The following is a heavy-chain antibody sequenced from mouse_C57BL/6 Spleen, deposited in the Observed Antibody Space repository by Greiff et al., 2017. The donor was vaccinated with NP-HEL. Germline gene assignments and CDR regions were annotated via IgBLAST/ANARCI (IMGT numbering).Heavy chain of an antibody. CDR1: GYAFTNYL. D-gene: IGHD2-5*01. Sequence: QVQLQQSGAELVRPGTSVKVSCKASGYAFTNYLIEWVKQRPGQGLEWIGVINPGSGGTNYNEKFKGKATLTADKSSSTAYMQLSSLTSEDSAVYFCAAYYSNYGGFAYWGQGTLVTVS. CDR2: INPGSGGT. CDR3: AAYYSNYGGFAY. V-gene: IGHV1-54*01. J-gene: IGHJ3*01.